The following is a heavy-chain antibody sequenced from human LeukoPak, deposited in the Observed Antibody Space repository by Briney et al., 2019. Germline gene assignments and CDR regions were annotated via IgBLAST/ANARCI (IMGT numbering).Heavy chain of an antibody. Sequence: GGSLKLSCAASGFTFNNYNMNWVRQVPGRALEWVSSITSSGTYIFYADSVKGRFTISRDNAKNSLYLQMNSLGPEDTAVYYCARDPYSGNYGNYYYYYMDVWGKGTTVTISS. D-gene: IGHD1-26*01. J-gene: IGHJ6*03. CDR2: ITSSGTYI. CDR3: ARDPYSGNYGNYYYYYMDV. V-gene: IGHV3-21*01. CDR1: GFTFNNYN.